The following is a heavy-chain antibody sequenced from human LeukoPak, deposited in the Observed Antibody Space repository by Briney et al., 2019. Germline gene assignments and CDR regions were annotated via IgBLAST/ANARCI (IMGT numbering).Heavy chain of an antibody. J-gene: IGHJ4*02. V-gene: IGHV3-30*18. D-gene: IGHD3-3*01. CDR2: ISYDGSNK. Sequence: GGSLRLSCAASGFTFSSYGMHWVRQAPGKGLEWVAVISYDGSNKYYADSVKGRFTISRDNSKNTLYLQMNSLRAEDTAVYYCAKGSNYDFCSGYYSPFDYWGQGTLVTVSP. CDR1: GFTFSSYG. CDR3: AKGSNYDFCSGYYSPFDY.